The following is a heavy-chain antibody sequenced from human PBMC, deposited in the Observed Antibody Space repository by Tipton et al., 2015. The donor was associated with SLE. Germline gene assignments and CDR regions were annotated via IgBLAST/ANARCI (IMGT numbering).Heavy chain of an antibody. CDR3: AKYSSGWYDPFDY. Sequence: TLSLTCTVSGGSISSSSYYWSWIRQPAGKGLEWIGRIYTSGSTNYNPSLKSRVTMSVDTSKNQFSLKLSSVTAADTAVYYCAKYSSGWYDPFDYWGQGTLVTVSS. V-gene: IGHV4-61*02. CDR1: GGSISSSSYY. J-gene: IGHJ4*02. D-gene: IGHD6-19*01. CDR2: IYTSGST.